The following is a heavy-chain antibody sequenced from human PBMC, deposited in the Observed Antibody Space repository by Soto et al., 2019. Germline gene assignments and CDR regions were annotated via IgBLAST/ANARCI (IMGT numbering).Heavy chain of an antibody. Sequence: SVKVSCKASGCTLSSYAISWVRQAPGQGLEWMGGIIPIFGTANYAQKFQGRVTITADESTSTACMELSSLRSEDTAVYYCARGSSSGYWADYWGQGTLVTVSS. J-gene: IGHJ4*02. V-gene: IGHV1-69*13. CDR2: IIPIFGTA. CDR3: ARGSSSGYWADY. D-gene: IGHD3-22*01. CDR1: GCTLSSYA.